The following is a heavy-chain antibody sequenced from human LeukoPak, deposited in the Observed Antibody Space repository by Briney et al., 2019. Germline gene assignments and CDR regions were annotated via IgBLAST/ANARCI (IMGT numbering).Heavy chain of an antibody. D-gene: IGHD5-18*01. CDR2: INGDESTI. CDR3: ARALGYSYGYGIY. J-gene: IGHJ4*02. CDR1: GFTFSSYW. Sequence: GGSLRLSCAASGFTFSSYWMHWVRQAPGKGLEWVPRINGDESTINYADSVKGRFSVSRDNAKNTLYLQMNSLRAEDSAVYYCARALGYSYGYGIYWGQGTLVTVSS. V-gene: IGHV3-74*01.